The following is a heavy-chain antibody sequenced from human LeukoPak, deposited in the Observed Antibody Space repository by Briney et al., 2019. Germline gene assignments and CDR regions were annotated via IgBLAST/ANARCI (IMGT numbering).Heavy chain of an antibody. CDR1: GFTFSSYR. D-gene: IGHD3-10*01. V-gene: IGHV3-74*01. CDR3: AKDLYGSGSFFDY. CDR2: ITSDGSDT. J-gene: IGHJ4*02. Sequence: GGSLRLSCAASGFTFSSYRMHWVRQAPGKGLVWVSRITSDGSDTIYADSVKGRFTISRDNSKNTLYLQMNSLRAEDTAVYYCAKDLYGSGSFFDYWGQGTLVTVSS.